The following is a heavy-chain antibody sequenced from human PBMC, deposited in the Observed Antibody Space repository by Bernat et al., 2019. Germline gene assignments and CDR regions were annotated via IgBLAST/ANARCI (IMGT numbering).Heavy chain of an antibody. D-gene: IGHD2/OR15-2a*01. CDR3: AGGLGPSFYIMDV. Sequence: QVQLVESGGGLVKPGGSLRLSCAASGFTFSDYYMSWIRQAPGKGLEWVSYISSSSSYTNYADSVKGRFTISRDNSKNTLSLQMNSLRDEDTAVYYCAGGLGPSFYIMDVWGQGTTVTVSS. J-gene: IGHJ6*02. CDR2: ISSSSSYT. CDR1: GFTFSDYY. V-gene: IGHV3-11*06.